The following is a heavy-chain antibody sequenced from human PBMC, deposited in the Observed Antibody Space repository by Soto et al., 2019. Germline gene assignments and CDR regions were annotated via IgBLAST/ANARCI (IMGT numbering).Heavy chain of an antibody. Sequence: ASVEVSCKASGYTFTCYAMHWVRQAPGQRLEWMGWINAGNGNTKYSQKFQGRVTITRDASASTAYMELSSLRSEDTAVYYCARDPSYYGMDVWGQGTTVTVS. J-gene: IGHJ6*02. CDR3: ARDPSYYGMDV. CDR1: GYTFTCYA. CDR2: INAGNGNT. V-gene: IGHV1-3*01.